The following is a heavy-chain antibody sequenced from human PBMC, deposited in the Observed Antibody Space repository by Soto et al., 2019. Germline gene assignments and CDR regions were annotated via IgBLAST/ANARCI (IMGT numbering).Heavy chain of an antibody. J-gene: IGHJ4*02. D-gene: IGHD4-17*01. Sequence: SETLSLTCAVYGGSFSGYYWSWIRQPPGKGLEWIGEINHSGSTNYNPSLKSRVTISVDTSKNQFSLKLSSVTAADTAVYYCARAPDRGGTVTYFDYWGQGTLVTVAS. CDR1: GGSFSGYY. CDR3: ARAPDRGGTVTYFDY. V-gene: IGHV4-34*01. CDR2: INHSGST.